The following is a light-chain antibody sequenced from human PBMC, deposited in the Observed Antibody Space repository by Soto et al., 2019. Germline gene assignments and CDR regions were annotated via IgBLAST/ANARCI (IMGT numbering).Light chain of an antibody. J-gene: IGLJ3*02. CDR3: AAWDDSLSGWV. Sequence: QSVLTQPPSASGTPRQGVTLSCSGSSSNIGSNYVYWYQQLPGTAHKLVIYRNNQRSSGVPDRSSGSNSGTSASLAISGLRSEDEADYYCAAWDDSLSGWVFGGGTQLTV. CDR2: RNN. V-gene: IGLV1-47*01. CDR1: SSNIGSNY.